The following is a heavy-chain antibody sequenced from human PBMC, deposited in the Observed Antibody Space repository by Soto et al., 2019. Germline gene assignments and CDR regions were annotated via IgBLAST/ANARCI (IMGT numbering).Heavy chain of an antibody. D-gene: IGHD6-13*01. CDR3: ASSHAGAHITAAVH. CDR1: GGSISSSGYS. J-gene: IGHJ4*02. Sequence: QLQLQESGSGLVKPSQTLSLTCAVSGGSISSSGYSWSWIRQPPGKGLGWVGYVYHSGSTYYNPSLKSRVTISGDRSKNQFSLKLSSVTAADTAVYYCASSHAGAHITAAVHWGQGTLVTVSS. CDR2: VYHSGST. V-gene: IGHV4-30-2*01.